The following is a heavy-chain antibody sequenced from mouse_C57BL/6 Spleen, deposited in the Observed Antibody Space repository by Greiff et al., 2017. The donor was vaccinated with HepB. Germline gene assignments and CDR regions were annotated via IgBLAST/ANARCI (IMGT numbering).Heavy chain of an antibody. CDR1: GYTFTSYW. J-gene: IGHJ4*01. Sequence: VQLQQSGAELVKPGASVKLSCKASGYTFTSYWMHWVKQRPGRGLEWIGRIDPNSGGTKYNEKFKSKATLTVDKPSSTAYMQLSSLTSEDSAVYYCARIYYGSSYTDYYAMDYWGQGTSVTVSS. CDR3: ARIYYGSSYTDYYAMDY. CDR2: IDPNSGGT. D-gene: IGHD1-1*01. V-gene: IGHV1-72*01.